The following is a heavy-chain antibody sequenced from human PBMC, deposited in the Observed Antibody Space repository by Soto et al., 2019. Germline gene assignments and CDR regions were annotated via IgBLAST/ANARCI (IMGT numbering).Heavy chain of an antibody. D-gene: IGHD6-13*01. CDR1: GYNFANYW. CDR3: AAGYTTGPDAFDI. Sequence: GESLKFSCKGSGYNFANYWIGWVRQMPGKGLEWMGMIFPGDSDTKNSPSLQGQITMSVDKSDSSAYLQWRSLKASDTAMYYCAAGYTTGPDAFDIWGQGTMVTVSS. CDR2: IFPGDSDT. V-gene: IGHV5-51*01. J-gene: IGHJ3*02.